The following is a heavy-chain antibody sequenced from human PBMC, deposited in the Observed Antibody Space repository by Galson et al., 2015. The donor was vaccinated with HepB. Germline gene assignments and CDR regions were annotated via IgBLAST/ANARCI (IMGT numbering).Heavy chain of an antibody. CDR1: GGTFSSYA. CDR2: IIPIFGTA. CDR3: ARESIVVVPAAIPQLIRPFDP. Sequence: SVKVSCKASGGTFSSYAISWVRQAPGQGLEWMGGIIPIFGTANYAQKFQGRVTITADESTSTAYMELSSLRSEDTAVYYCARESIVVVPAAIPQLIRPFDPWGQGTLVTVSS. J-gene: IGHJ5*02. D-gene: IGHD2-2*01. V-gene: IGHV1-69*13.